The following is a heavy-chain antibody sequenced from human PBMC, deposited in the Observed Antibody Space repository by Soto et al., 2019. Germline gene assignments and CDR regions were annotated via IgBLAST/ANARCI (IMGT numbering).Heavy chain of an antibody. V-gene: IGHV3-23*01. Sequence: GGSLRLSCAAPGFTFSSYAMSWVRQAPGKGLEWVSAISGSGGSTYYADSVKGRFTISRDNSKNTLYLQMNSLRAEDTAVYYCAKDDGYSYGYYWGQGTLVTVSS. CDR2: ISGSGGST. CDR3: AKDDGYSYGYY. J-gene: IGHJ4*02. CDR1: GFTFSSYA. D-gene: IGHD5-18*01.